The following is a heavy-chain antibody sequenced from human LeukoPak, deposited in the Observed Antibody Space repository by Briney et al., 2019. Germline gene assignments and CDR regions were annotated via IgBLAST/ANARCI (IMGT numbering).Heavy chain of an antibody. V-gene: IGHV3-23*01. CDR2: LSGSGGNT. CDR1: GFTFSSYA. CDR3: AKGSYYYDSADYFDS. D-gene: IGHD3-22*01. J-gene: IGHJ4*02. Sequence: PGGSLRLSCAASGFTFSSYAMSWVRQAPGKGLEWVSTLSGSGGNTYYADSVKGRVTISRDNSKNTLYLQMNSLRAEDTSVYHCAKGSYYYDSADYFDSWGQGTLVTVSS.